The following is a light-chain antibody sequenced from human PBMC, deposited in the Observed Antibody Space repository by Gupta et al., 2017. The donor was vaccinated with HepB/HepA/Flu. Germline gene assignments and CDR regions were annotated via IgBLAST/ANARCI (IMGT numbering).Light chain of an antibody. CDR1: TGAVTSGHY. CDR2: DTT. V-gene: IGLV7-46*01. Sequence: QAVVTQEPSLTVSPGGTVTLTCGPSTGAVTSGHYPYWFQQKPGQAPRTLIYDTTNKHSWAPARFSGSLLGGKAALTLSGAQPEDEADYYCLLFYSGARVFGGGTKLTVL. CDR3: LLFYSGARV. J-gene: IGLJ2*01.